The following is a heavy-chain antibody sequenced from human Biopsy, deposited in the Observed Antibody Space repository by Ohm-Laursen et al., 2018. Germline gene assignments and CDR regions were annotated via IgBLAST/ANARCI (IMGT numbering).Heavy chain of an antibody. CDR3: ARLTRRGNIIFFDY. J-gene: IGHJ4*02. CDR2: KFYRGTT. V-gene: IGHV4-59*08. Sequence: SETPSLTCTMSGDSVSNNFWTWIRQPPGKTLEWIAYKFYRGTTTYNPSLKGRVIVSVDPPKSQISLKLTSVTASDTAIYYCARLTRRGNIIFFDYWGQGTLVAVSS. D-gene: IGHD1-26*01. CDR1: GDSVSNNF.